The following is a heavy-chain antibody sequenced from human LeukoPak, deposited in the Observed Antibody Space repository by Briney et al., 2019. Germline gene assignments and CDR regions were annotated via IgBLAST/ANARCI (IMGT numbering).Heavy chain of an antibody. J-gene: IGHJ5*02. CDR1: GVSISSYY. CDR3: ARYSVAAYNWFDP. Sequence: LETLSLTCTVSGVSISSYYWSWIRQPPGNGLEWIGYIYYSGSTNYNPSLKSRVTISVDTSENQFSLKLSSVTAADTAVYYCARYSVAAYNWFDPWGQGTLVTVSS. D-gene: IGHD6-6*01. CDR2: IYYSGST. V-gene: IGHV4-59*01.